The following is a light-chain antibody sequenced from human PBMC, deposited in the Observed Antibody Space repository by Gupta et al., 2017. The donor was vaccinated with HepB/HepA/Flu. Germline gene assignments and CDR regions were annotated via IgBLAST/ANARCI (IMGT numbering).Light chain of an antibody. Sequence: EIVMTQSPATLSVSPGERATLSCRASQSVNFNLAWYQQKPGQAPRLLIYGASTRVTGIPARFSGRGFGTEFTLTISSLQSEDFVVYYCQQYNNWPPITFGQGTRLEIK. J-gene: IGKJ5*01. CDR1: QSVNFN. V-gene: IGKV3-15*01. CDR2: GAS. CDR3: QQYNNWPPIT.